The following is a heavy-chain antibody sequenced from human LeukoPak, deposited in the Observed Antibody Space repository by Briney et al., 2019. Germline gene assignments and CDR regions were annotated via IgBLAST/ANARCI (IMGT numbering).Heavy chain of an antibody. V-gene: IGHV1-2*02. CDR3: ARVDTDWSLFDY. CDR2: ITPNSGGT. J-gene: IGHJ4*02. CDR1: GYSFTDYY. D-gene: IGHD3-9*01. Sequence: GASVKVSCKASGYSFTDYYINWVRQAPGQGLEWMGWITPNSGGTNYAQKFQGRVTMTRDTSISTAYMELSSLRSEDTAVYYCARVDTDWSLFDYWGQGTLVTVSS.